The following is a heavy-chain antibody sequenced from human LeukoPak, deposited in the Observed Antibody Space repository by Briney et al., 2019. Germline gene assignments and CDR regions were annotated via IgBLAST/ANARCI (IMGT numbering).Heavy chain of an antibody. J-gene: IGHJ6*02. CDR2: INHSGST. Sequence: SETLSLTCAVYGGSFSGYYWSWIRQPPGKGLEWIGEINHSGSTNYNPSLKSRVTISVDTSKNQFSLKLSSVTAADTAVYYCARGLYYDILAPTPYYYYGMDVWGQGTTVTVSS. D-gene: IGHD3-9*01. CDR1: GGSFSGYY. V-gene: IGHV4-34*01. CDR3: ARGLYYDILAPTPYYYYGMDV.